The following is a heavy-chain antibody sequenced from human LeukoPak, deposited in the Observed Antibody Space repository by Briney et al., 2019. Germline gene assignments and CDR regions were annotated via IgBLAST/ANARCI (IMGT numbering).Heavy chain of an antibody. J-gene: IGHJ4*02. CDR2: ISSSTSTI. CDR3: ARTRIGARGSNWYYFDY. CDR1: RFTFSTYS. D-gene: IGHD6-13*01. Sequence: GGSLRLSCAASRFTFSTYSINWVRQAPGKGLEWVSYISSSTSTIYYADSVKGRFTISRDNAKNSLYLQMNSLRAEDTAVYYCARTRIGARGSNWYYFDYWGQGTLVTVSS. V-gene: IGHV3-48*04.